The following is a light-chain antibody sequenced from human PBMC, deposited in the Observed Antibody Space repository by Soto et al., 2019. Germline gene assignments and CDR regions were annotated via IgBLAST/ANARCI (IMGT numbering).Light chain of an antibody. CDR1: QSVSSSY. CDR3: QQYGSSPLT. CDR2: GAS. J-gene: IGKJ4*01. Sequence: EIVLTQSPGTLSLSPGERATSSCRPSQSVSSSYLAWYQQKPGQAPRLLIYGASSRATGIPDRFSGSGSGTDFTLTISRLEPEDFAVYYCQQYGSSPLTFGGGTKV. V-gene: IGKV3-20*01.